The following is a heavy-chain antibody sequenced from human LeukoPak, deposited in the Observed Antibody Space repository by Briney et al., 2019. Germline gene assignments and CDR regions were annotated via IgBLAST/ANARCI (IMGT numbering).Heavy chain of an antibody. CDR2: IYYSGST. CDR1: GGSISSGGYY. J-gene: IGHJ4*02. CDR3: ARGLYYTFWSGSYTEDRFFDY. Sequence: SETLSLTCTVSGGSISSGGYYRTWIRQHPGQGLEWIGYIYYSGSTYYNPSLKSRVTISVDTSRNQVSLKLTSVTAADTAVYYCARGLYYTFWSGSYTEDRFFDYWGQGTLVTVS. V-gene: IGHV4-31*03. D-gene: IGHD3-3*01.